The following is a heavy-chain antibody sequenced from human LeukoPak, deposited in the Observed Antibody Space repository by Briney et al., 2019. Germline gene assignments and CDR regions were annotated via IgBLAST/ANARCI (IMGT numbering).Heavy chain of an antibody. D-gene: IGHD6-13*01. J-gene: IGHJ4*02. CDR1: GFTFSSYA. CDR2: ISGSGGST. Sequence: TGGSLRLSCEGSGFTFSSYAMSWVRQAPGKGLEWVSAISGSGGSTYYADSVKGRFTISRDNSKNTLYLQMNSLRAEDTAVYYCAKECIAAAGTAYDYWGQGTLVTVSS. CDR3: AKECIAAAGTAYDY. V-gene: IGHV3-23*01.